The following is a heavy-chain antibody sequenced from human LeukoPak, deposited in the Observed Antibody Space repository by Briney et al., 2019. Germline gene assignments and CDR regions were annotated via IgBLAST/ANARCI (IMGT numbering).Heavy chain of an antibody. V-gene: IGHV3-21*01. D-gene: IGHD4-17*01. J-gene: IGHJ5*02. Sequence: GGSLRLSCAASGFTFSSYSMNWVRQAPGKGLKWVSSISSSSSYIYYADSVKGRFTISRDNAKNSLYLQMNSLRAEDTAVYYCARAPYGDYGNWFDPWGQGTLVTVSS. CDR3: ARAPYGDYGNWFDP. CDR2: ISSSSSYI. CDR1: GFTFSSYS.